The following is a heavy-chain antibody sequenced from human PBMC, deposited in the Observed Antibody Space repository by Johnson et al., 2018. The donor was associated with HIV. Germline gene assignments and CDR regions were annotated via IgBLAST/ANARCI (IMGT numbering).Heavy chain of an antibody. CDR1: GFTFSSYG. CDR2: IWYDGSEK. V-gene: IGHV3-33*06. CDR3: AKELRLHRAFDI. D-gene: IGHD5-24*01. Sequence: QVQLVEFGGGVVQPGRSLRLSCVTSGFTFSSYGMHWVRQAPGKGLEWVAVIWYDGSEKYYADSVKGRFTISRDNPKTTLYLQMNSRRAEDTAVYYCAKELRLHRAFDIWGQGTMVTVSS. J-gene: IGHJ3*02.